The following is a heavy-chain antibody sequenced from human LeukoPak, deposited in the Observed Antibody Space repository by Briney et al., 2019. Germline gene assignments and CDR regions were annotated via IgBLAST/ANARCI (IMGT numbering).Heavy chain of an antibody. D-gene: IGHD2-15*01. Sequence: GGSLRLSCAASGFTFSSYAMSWVRQAPGKGLEWVSTISGNGRNTYYADSVKGRFTISRDNSKITLYLEMNSLRAEDTAVYYCARGRGVYGYWYFDLWGRGTLVTVSS. CDR3: ARGRGVYGYWYFDL. J-gene: IGHJ2*01. CDR2: ISGNGRNT. V-gene: IGHV3-23*01. CDR1: GFTFSSYA.